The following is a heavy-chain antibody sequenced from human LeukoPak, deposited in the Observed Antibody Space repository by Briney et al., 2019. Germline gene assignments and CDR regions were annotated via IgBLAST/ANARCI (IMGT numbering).Heavy chain of an antibody. CDR2: IYYSGST. D-gene: IGHD5-18*01. J-gene: IGHJ4*02. Sequence: SETLSLTCTVSGGPIISTDYYWAWIRQPPGKGLEWIGTIYYSGSTYYNPSLKSRVTISVDASKSQFSLKLNSVTAADKAVYYCTRCRYTHGCFDSWGQGTVVTVSS. CDR1: GGPIISTDYY. CDR3: TRCRYTHGCFDS. V-gene: IGHV4-39*07.